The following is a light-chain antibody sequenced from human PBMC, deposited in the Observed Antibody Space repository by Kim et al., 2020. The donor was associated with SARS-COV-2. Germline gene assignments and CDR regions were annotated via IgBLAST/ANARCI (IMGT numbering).Light chain of an antibody. J-gene: IGLJ3*02. CDR3: QVWDSNVV. CDR2: RDI. Sequence: SYELTQPRSMSVALGQTATLPCGGNNIGGKNVHWYQQKPGQAPVLVIYRDINRPSGIPERFSGSNSRDTATLTISGAQPSDEADYYCQVWDSNVVFGGVTQLTVL. CDR1: NIGGKN. V-gene: IGLV3-9*01.